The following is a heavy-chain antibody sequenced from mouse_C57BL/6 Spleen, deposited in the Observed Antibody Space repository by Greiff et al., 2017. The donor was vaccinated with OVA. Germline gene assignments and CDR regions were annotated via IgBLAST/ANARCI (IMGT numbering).Heavy chain of an antibody. CDR1: GYTFTNYW. CDR3: ARSVLPQRYCDV. V-gene: IGHV1-63*01. Sequence: QVQLQQSGAELVRPGTSVKMSCKASGYTFTNYWIGWAKQRPGHGLEWIGDIYPGGGYTNYNEKFKGKATLTADKSSSTAYMQFSSLTSEDSAIYYCARSVLPQRYCDVWGTGTTVTVSS. D-gene: IGHD1-1*01. J-gene: IGHJ1*03. CDR2: IYPGGGYT.